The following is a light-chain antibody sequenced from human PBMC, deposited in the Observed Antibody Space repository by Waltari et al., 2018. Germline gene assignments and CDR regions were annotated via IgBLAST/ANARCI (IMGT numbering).Light chain of an antibody. J-gene: IGLJ3*02. CDR3: CSYAGSRWV. V-gene: IGLV2-11*01. CDR2: DVS. Sequence: QSALTQPRSVSGSPGQSVTTPCTGTSSDVGGYNYVSCYQQHPGKAPKLMIYDVSKRPSGVPDRFSGSKSGNTASLTISGLQAEDEAEYYCCSYAGSRWVFGGGTKLTVL. CDR1: SSDVGGYNY.